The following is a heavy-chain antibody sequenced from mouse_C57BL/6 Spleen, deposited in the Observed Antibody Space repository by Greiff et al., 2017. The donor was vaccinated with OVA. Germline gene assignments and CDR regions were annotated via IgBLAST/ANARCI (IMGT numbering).Heavy chain of an antibody. Sequence: QVQLQQSGAELVRPGSSVKLSCKASGYTFTSYWMHWVKQRPIQGLEWIGNIDPSDSETNYNQKFKDKATLTVDKSSSTAYMQLSSLTSEDSAVYYCARGKDYYGSSHYYFDYWGQGTTLTVSS. J-gene: IGHJ2*01. CDR1: GYTFTSYW. D-gene: IGHD1-1*01. CDR2: IDPSDSET. V-gene: IGHV1-52*01. CDR3: ARGKDYYGSSHYYFDY.